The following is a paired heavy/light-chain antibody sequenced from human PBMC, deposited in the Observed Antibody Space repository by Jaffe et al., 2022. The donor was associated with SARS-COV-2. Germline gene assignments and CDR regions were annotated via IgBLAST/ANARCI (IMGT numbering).Light chain of an antibody. V-gene: IGKV3-15*01. Sequence: EIVMTQSPATLSVSPGERATLSCRASQSVSSNLAWYQQKPGQAPRLLIYGASTRATGIPARFSGSGSGTEFTLTISSLQSEDFAVYYCQQYNNWPFYTFGQGTKLEIK. J-gene: IGKJ2*01. CDR1: QSVSSN. CDR2: GAS. CDR3: QQYNNWPFYT.
Heavy chain of an antibody. Sequence: EVQLLESGGGLVQPGGSLRLSCAASGFTFSSYAMSWVRQAPGKGLEWVSAISGSGGSTYYADSVKGRFTISRDNSKNTLYLQMNSLRAEDTAVYYCAKPVSSADKSCGGDCYSEDYWGQGTLVTVSS. CDR1: GFTFSSYA. V-gene: IGHV3-23*01. J-gene: IGHJ4*02. CDR3: AKPVSSADKSCGGDCYSEDY. CDR2: ISGSGGST. D-gene: IGHD2-21*02.